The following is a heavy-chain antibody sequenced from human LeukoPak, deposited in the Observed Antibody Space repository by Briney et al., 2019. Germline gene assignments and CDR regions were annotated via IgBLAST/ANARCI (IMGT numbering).Heavy chain of an antibody. V-gene: IGHV4-59*01. D-gene: IGHD2-2*01. J-gene: IGHJ4*02. Sequence: PSETLSLTCTVSGGSISSYYWSWIRQPPGKGLEWIGYIYYSGSTNYNPSLKSRVTISVDTSKNQFSLKLSSVTAADTAVYYCASMKYQLLGGFYYFDYWGQGTLVTVS. CDR1: GGSISSYY. CDR3: ASMKYQLLGGFYYFDY. CDR2: IYYSGST.